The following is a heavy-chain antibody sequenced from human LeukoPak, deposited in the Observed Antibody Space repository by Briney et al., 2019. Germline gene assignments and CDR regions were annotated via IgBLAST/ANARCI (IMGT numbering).Heavy chain of an antibody. CDR1: GFTFSGYG. J-gene: IGHJ4*02. CDR2: ISYDGSNK. CDR3: AKAEPPGIAAAGHFDY. D-gene: IGHD6-13*01. Sequence: GGSLRLSCAASGFTFSGYGMHWVRQAPGKGLEWVAVISYDGSNKYYADSVKGRFTISRDNSKNTLYLQMNSLRAEDTAVYYCAKAEPPGIAAAGHFDYWGQGTLVTVSS. V-gene: IGHV3-30*18.